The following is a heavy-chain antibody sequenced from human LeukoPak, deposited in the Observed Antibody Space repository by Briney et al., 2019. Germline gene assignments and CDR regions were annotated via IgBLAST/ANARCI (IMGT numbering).Heavy chain of an antibody. J-gene: IGHJ4*02. CDR2: INPNSGGT. CDR3: ALIAVAGTGPFDY. D-gene: IGHD6-19*01. Sequence: GASVKVSCKASGCTFTGYYMHWVRQAPGQGLEWMGRINPNSGGTNYAQKFQGRVTMTRDTSISTAYMELSRLRSDDTAVYYCALIAVAGTGPFDYWGQGTLVTVSS. CDR1: GCTFTGYY. V-gene: IGHV1-2*06.